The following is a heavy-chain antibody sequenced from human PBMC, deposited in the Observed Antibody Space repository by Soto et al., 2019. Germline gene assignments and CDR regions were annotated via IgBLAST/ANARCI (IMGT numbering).Heavy chain of an antibody. Sequence: GGSLRLSCAASGFTFSSYDMHWVRQATGKGLEWVSAIGTAGDTYYPGSVKGRFTISRENAKNSLYLQMNSLRAGDTAVYYCARVYYGSGSFDYWGQGILVTVSS. CDR2: IGTAGDT. CDR3: ARVYYGSGSFDY. D-gene: IGHD3-10*01. CDR1: GFTFSSYD. V-gene: IGHV3-13*01. J-gene: IGHJ4*02.